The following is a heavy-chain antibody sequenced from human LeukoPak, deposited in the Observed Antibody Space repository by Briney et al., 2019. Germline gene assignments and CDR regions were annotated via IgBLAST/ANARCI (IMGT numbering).Heavy chain of an antibody. J-gene: IGHJ6*02. CDR2: IYYSGST. Sequence: SETLSLTCTVSGGSISSYYWSWIRQPPGKGLVWIGYIYYSGSTYYNPSLKSRVTISLDTSKNQFSLKLSSVTAADTAVYYCARGRQYFDPKGYYYYYGMDVWGQGTTVTVSS. D-gene: IGHD3-9*01. CDR1: GGSISSYY. V-gene: IGHV4-59*08. CDR3: ARGRQYFDPKGYYYYYGMDV.